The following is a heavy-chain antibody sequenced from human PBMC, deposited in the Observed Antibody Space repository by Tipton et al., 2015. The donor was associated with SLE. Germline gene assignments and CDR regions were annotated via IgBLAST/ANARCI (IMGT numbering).Heavy chain of an antibody. CDR2: SSTYSGSP. J-gene: IGHJ5*02. V-gene: IGHV1-18*01. Sequence: QSGAEVKKPGASVKISCKASGYIFTTFAISWVRQAPGQGLEWMGWSSTYSGSPTYAQKFQDRVTMTTDTSTSTAYMELRSMRPDDTAMYFCTRSNLGLIADPWGQGTLVTVSS. D-gene: IGHD3-16*01. CDR1: GYIFTTFA. CDR3: TRSNLGLIADP.